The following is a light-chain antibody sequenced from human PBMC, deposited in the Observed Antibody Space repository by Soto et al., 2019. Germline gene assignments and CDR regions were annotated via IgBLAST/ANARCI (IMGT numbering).Light chain of an antibody. V-gene: IGLV2-11*01. Sequence: QSALTQPRSVSGSPGQSVTISCTGTSSDVGSYNHVSWYQHHPGKAPKLMIYDVSQRPSGVPDRFSGSKSGTTASLTISGLQAEDEADYYCCSYTARFTLLFGGGTKLTVL. CDR3: CSYTARFTLL. CDR2: DVS. CDR1: SSDVGSYNH. J-gene: IGLJ3*02.